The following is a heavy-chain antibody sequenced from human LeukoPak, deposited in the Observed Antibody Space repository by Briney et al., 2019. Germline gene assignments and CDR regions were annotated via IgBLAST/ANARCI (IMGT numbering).Heavy chain of an antibody. CDR1: GFTFSGHS. V-gene: IGHV3-23*01. CDR3: AKVPGNVGAIQPWYYFDY. D-gene: IGHD3-10*02. J-gene: IGHJ4*02. Sequence: GGSLRLSCAASGFTFSGHSMTWVRQAPGKGLEWVSAISGSGGSTYYADSVKGRFTISRDNSKNTLYLQMNSLRAEDTAVYYCAKVPGNVGAIQPWYYFDYWGQGTLVTVSS. CDR2: ISGSGGST.